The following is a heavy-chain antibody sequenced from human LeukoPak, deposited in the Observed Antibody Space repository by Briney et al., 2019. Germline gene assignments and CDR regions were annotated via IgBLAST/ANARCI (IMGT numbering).Heavy chain of an antibody. Sequence: SETLSLTCTVSGDSISSTSHYWDWIRQPPGKGPEWIGNVYFTGSTYYSPSLKSRVTISVDRSNNQFSLKLSSVTAADTAVYYCARGPRKLRFLEWSYYYYGMDVWGQGTTVTVSS. D-gene: IGHD3-3*01. CDR3: ARGPRKLRFLEWSYYYYGMDV. CDR1: GDSISSTSHY. CDR2: VYFTGST. J-gene: IGHJ6*02. V-gene: IGHV4-39*01.